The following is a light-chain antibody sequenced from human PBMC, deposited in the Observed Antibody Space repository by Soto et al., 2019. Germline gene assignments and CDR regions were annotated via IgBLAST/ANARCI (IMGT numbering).Light chain of an antibody. CDR1: SSDVGGYNY. Sequence: QSALIQPPSVSGSPGQSVTISCTGTSSDVGGYNYVSWYQQHPGKAPKLMIYEVSNRPSGVSNRFSGSKSGNTASLTISGLQAEDEADYYCSSYTSSSTLAVFGTGTKVTVL. V-gene: IGLV2-14*01. CDR2: EVS. CDR3: SSYTSSSTLAV. J-gene: IGLJ1*01.